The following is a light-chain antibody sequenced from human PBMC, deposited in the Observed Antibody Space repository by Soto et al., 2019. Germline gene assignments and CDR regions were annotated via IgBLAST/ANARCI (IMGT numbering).Light chain of an antibody. J-gene: IGLJ1*01. CDR1: SSDVGGYNY. CDR3: SSYTRTSTLYV. V-gene: IGLV2-14*03. CDR2: DVS. Sequence: QSALTQPASVSGSPGQSISISCNGTSSDVGGYNYVSWYQQHPGKAPKLMIYDVSNRPSGVSDRFSGSKSGNTASLTISGLQAEDEADDFCSSYTRTSTLYVFGTGTKLTVL.